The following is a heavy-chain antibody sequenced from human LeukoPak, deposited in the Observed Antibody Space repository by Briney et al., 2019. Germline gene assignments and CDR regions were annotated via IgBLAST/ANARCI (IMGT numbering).Heavy chain of an antibody. V-gene: IGHV4-59*01. Sequence: SETLSLTCTVSGVSISSYYWSWIRQPPGKGLEWIGYIYYSGSTNYNPSPKSRVTISVDTSKNQFSLKLSSVTAADTAVYYCARVIYSSSWYWYYFDYWGQGTLVTVSS. D-gene: IGHD6-13*01. CDR2: IYYSGST. CDR3: ARVIYSSSWYWYYFDY. J-gene: IGHJ4*02. CDR1: GVSISSYY.